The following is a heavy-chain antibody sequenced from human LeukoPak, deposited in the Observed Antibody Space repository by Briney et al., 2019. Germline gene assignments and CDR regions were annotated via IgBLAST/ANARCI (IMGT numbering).Heavy chain of an antibody. D-gene: IGHD3-22*01. CDR3: ARGYDSSGYGYYFDY. V-gene: IGHV1-2*02. CDR1: GYTFTGYY. Sequence: GASVKVSCKASGYTFTGYYMHWVRQAPGQGLEWMGWINPNSGGTNYAQKFQGRVTMTRDTSISTAYMELSRLRSDDTAVYYCARGYDSSGYGYYFDYWGQGTLVTVSS. CDR2: INPNSGGT. J-gene: IGHJ4*02.